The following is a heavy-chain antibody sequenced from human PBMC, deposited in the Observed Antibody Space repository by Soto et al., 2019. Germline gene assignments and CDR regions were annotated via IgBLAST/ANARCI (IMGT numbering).Heavy chain of an antibody. D-gene: IGHD3-16*01. V-gene: IGHV3-9*03. CDR2: ISWNSGSI. Sequence: EVQLVESGGGLVQPGRSLRLSCAASGFTFDDYAMHWVRQAPGKGLEWVSGISWNSGSIGYADSVKGRFTISRDNAKNYLYLQMHSRMAEEMALYYCAEGGRGNDYGDSAYFDLWGRGTLVTVSS. CDR3: AEGGRGNDYGDSAYFDL. CDR1: GFTFDDYA. J-gene: IGHJ2*01.